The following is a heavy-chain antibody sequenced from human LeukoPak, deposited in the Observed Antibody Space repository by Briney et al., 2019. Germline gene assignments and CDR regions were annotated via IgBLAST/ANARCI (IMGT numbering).Heavy chain of an antibody. CDR1: GFTFSSYW. V-gene: IGHV3-7*01. D-gene: IGHD1-26*01. CDR3: ARVEWELPHYMDV. CDR2: IKQDGSEK. Sequence: PGGSLRLSCAASGFTFSSYWMSWVRQAPGKGLEWVANIKQDGSEKYYVDSVKGRFTISRDNAKNSLYLQMNSLRAEDTAVYYCARVEWELPHYMDVWGKGTTVTVSS. J-gene: IGHJ6*03.